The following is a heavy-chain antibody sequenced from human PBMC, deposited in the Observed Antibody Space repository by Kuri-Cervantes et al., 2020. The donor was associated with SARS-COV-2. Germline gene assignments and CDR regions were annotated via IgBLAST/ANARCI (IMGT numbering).Heavy chain of an antibody. CDR1: GYSISSGYY. D-gene: IGHD2-2*01. V-gene: IGHV4-38-2*01. CDR2: IYHSGST. CDR3: ARRHIVVVPAASLPSDAFDI. Sequence: ESLKISCAVSGYSISSGYYWGWIRQPPGKGLEWIGSIYHSGSTYYNPSLKSRVTISVDTSKNQFSLKLSSVTAADTAVYYCARRHIVVVPAASLPSDAFDIWGQGTMVTVSS. J-gene: IGHJ3*02.